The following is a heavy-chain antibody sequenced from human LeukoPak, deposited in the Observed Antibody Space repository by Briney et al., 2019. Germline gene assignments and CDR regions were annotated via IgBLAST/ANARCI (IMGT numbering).Heavy chain of an antibody. D-gene: IGHD3-22*01. CDR3: AKDSGWGYYDSSGFQGGFDY. J-gene: IGHJ4*02. CDR1: GFTFDDYA. V-gene: IGHV3-9*01. CDR2: ISWNSGSI. Sequence: GGSLRLSCAASGFTFDDYAMHWVRQAPGKGLEWVSGISWNSGSIGYADSVKGRFTISRDNAKNSLYLQMNSLRAEDTALYYCAKDSGWGYYDSSGFQGGFDYWGQGTLVTVSS.